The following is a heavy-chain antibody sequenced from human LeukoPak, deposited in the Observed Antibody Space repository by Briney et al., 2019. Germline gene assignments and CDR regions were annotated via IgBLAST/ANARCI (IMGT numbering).Heavy chain of an antibody. CDR1: GGSISGYY. V-gene: IGHV4-59*08. CDR2: IYSSVNT. Sequence: PSETLSLTCTVSGGSISGYYWSWIRQPPGKGLEWIGYIYSSVNTVYNPSLKSRVTISLDTSKNQFSLNLSSVTAADTAVYYCARHSYAGSQYYFDYWGQGALVTVSS. D-gene: IGHD2-8*01. J-gene: IGHJ4*02. CDR3: ARHSYAGSQYYFDY.